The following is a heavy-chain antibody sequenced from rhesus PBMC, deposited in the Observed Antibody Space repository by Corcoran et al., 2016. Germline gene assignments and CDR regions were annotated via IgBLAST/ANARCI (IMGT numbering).Heavy chain of an antibody. Sequence: QVQLQESGLGLVKPSETLSLTCTVSGGSISGYYWNWTRQIPGKGLEWIANIHGSGTITNYKPSLKSRVTLSVDTSKNQFSLKLTSVTAADTAVYYCARQTSGWAVTDVWGPGVLVTVSS. CDR1: GGSISGYY. J-gene: IGHJ5-1*01. V-gene: IGHV4S11*01. CDR2: IHGSGTIT. D-gene: IGHD6-31*01. CDR3: ARQTSGWAVTDV.